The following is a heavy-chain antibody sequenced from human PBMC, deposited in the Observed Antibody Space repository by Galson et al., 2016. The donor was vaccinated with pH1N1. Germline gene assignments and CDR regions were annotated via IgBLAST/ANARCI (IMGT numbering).Heavy chain of an antibody. Sequence: SVKVSCKASGDNFNTNSITWVRQAPGLGLEFLGGIIPMFGTADYAPNFQARVTIVADEPTTTVYMELHNLQSDDSAVYFCARVGLIQLWTPRPFDSWGQGTLITVSS. CDR2: IIPMFGTA. J-gene: IGHJ4*02. CDR3: ARVGLIQLWTPRPFDS. V-gene: IGHV1-69*13. CDR1: GDNFNTNS. D-gene: IGHD1-1*01.